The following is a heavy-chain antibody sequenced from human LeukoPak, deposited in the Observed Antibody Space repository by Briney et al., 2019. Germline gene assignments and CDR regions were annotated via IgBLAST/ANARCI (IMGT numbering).Heavy chain of an antibody. CDR1: GFTFSSYA. CDR3: ARVGRELPDAFDI. CDR2: IYYSGST. Sequence: PGGSLRLSCAASGFTFSSYAMSWIRQPPGKGLEWIGYIYYSGSTNYNPSLKSRVTISVDTSKNQFSLKLSSVTAADTAVYYCARVGRELPDAFDIWGQGTMVTVSS. J-gene: IGHJ3*02. V-gene: IGHV4-59*01. D-gene: IGHD1-26*01.